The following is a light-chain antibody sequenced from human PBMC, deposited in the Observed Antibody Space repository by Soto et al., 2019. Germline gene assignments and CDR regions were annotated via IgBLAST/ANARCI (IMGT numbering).Light chain of an antibody. J-gene: IGLJ1*01. CDR3: QSYDSSLSAYHV. CDR2: GNS. V-gene: IGLV1-40*01. CDR1: SSNIGAGYD. Sequence: QPVLTQPPSVSGAPGQRVTISCTGSSSNIGAGYDVHWYQQLPGTAPKLLIYGNSNRPSGVPDRFSGSKSGTSASLAITGLQAEDEADYYCQSYDSSLSAYHVFGTGTKVTVL.